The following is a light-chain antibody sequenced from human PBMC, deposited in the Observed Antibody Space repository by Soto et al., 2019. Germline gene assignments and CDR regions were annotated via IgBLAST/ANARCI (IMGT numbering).Light chain of an antibody. CDR3: QQRQYWPPIN. Sequence: VVTQSPPTLSLSPGERATLSCSTSLSVSSYLAWYQQKPGQAPRLLIYDASNRATGIPARFTGSGSGTDFNLTISTLEPEDFAVYYCQQRQYWPPINFGQGTRLEIK. V-gene: IGKV3-11*01. J-gene: IGKJ5*01. CDR2: DAS. CDR1: LSVSSY.